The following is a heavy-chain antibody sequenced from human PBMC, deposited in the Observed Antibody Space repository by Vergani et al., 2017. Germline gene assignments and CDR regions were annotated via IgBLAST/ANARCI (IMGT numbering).Heavy chain of an antibody. J-gene: IGHJ6*02. CDR3: EKDPYKKNCSGGSCFGMDV. Sequence: QVQLVESGGGVVQPGGSLRLSCAASGFTFSSYGMHWVRQAPGKGLEWVAFIRYDGSNKYYADSVKGRFTIFRDNSKNTLYLQMNSLRAEDTAVYYCEKDPYKKNCSGGSCFGMDVWGQGTTVTVSS. V-gene: IGHV3-30*02. D-gene: IGHD2-15*01. CDR1: GFTFSSYG. CDR2: IRYDGSNK.